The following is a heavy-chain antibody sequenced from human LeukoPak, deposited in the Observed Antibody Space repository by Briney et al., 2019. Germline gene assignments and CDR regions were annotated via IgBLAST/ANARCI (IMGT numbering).Heavy chain of an antibody. D-gene: IGHD7-27*01. V-gene: IGHV4-59*01. CDR3: ARDSFVRAKWGQYNWFDP. Sequence: SETLSLTCTISGASINTYYWSWIRQPPGKGLEWIGYISYSGTTSYDPSFKGRVTISLETSKNQFSLKLTSVTAAETAVYYCARDSFVRAKWGQYNWFDPWGQGTLVTVSS. J-gene: IGHJ5*02. CDR1: GASINTYY. CDR2: ISYSGTT.